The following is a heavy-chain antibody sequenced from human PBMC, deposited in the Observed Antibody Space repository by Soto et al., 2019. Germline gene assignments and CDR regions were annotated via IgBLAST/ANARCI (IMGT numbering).Heavy chain of an antibody. J-gene: IGHJ4*02. D-gene: IGHD6-13*01. Sequence: GGSLRLSCAASGFTFSSYAMHWVRQAPGKGLEWVAVISHDGSNKYYADSVKGRFTISRDNSKNTLYLQMNSLRAEDTAVYYCASFDESTPLAAAGSFDYWGQGTLVTVSS. CDR3: ASFDESTPLAAAGSFDY. CDR1: GFTFSSYA. V-gene: IGHV3-30-3*01. CDR2: ISHDGSNK.